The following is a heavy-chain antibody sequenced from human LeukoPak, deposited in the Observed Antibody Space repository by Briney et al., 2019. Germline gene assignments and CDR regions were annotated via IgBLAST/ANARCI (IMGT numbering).Heavy chain of an antibody. Sequence: GASVKVSCKSSGCTFTRYAMNWVRQAPGQGLEWMGWIDTHTGNPTYAQGFTGRFVFSLDTSVSTTYLQISSLKAEDTAVYFCAREDFWTGYSVGYWGQGTLVTVSS. V-gene: IGHV7-4-1*02. CDR3: AREDFWTGYSVGY. CDR2: IDTHTGNP. CDR1: GCTFTRYA. J-gene: IGHJ4*02. D-gene: IGHD3/OR15-3a*01.